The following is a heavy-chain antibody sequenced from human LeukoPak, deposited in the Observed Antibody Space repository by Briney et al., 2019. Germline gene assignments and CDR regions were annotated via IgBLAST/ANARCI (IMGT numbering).Heavy chain of an antibody. J-gene: IGHJ4*02. CDR1: GGTFSSYA. CDR2: IIPIFGTA. Sequence: SVKVSRKASGGTFSSYAISWVRQAPGQGLEWMGGIIPIFGTANYAQKFQGRVTITADESTSTAYMELSSLRSEDTAVYYCARANRFGFGELYGFDYWGQGTLVTVSS. D-gene: IGHD3-10*01. CDR3: ARANRFGFGELYGFDY. V-gene: IGHV1-69*13.